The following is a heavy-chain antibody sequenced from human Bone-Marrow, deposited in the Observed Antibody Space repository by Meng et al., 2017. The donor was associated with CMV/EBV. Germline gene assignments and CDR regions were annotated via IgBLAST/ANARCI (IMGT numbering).Heavy chain of an antibody. V-gene: IGHV4-59*01. CDR1: GGSISSYY. Sequence: SETLSLTCTVSGGSISSYYWSWIRQPPGKGLEWIAYMYHSGITNYNPSLKSRGTMSVDTSKNQFSLKLSSVTAADTAVYYWARGGGYSSPFDYWGQGTMVTVSS. CDR2: MYHSGIT. CDR3: ARGGGYSSPFDY. J-gene: IGHJ4*02. D-gene: IGHD3-16*01.